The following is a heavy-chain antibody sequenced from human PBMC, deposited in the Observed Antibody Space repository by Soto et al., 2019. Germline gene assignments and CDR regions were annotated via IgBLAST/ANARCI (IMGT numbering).Heavy chain of an antibody. V-gene: IGHV3-15*01. CDR1: GFPFSNAW. CDR2: IKSKTDGGTT. Sequence: GGSLSLSCAASGFPFSNAWMSWVRQAPGKGLEWVGRIKSKTDGGTTDYAAPVKGRFTISRVDSKNTLYLQMNSLKTEDTAVYYCTTHLTPSKPAKVTTGTDRRNNWFDPWGQGTLVTVSS. J-gene: IGHJ5*02. D-gene: IGHD4-17*01. CDR3: TTHLTPSKPAKVTTGTDRRNNWFDP.